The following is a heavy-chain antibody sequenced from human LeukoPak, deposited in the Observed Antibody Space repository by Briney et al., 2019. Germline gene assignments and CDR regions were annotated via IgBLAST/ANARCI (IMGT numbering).Heavy chain of an antibody. CDR2: MNPNSGKT. D-gene: IGHD3-3*01. Sequence: ASVKVSCKASGYTFTGYDINWVRQAPGQGLEWMGWMNPNSGKTDYAQKIQGRVTMTRKTSISTAYMELSSLRSEDTAVYYCARGQTRRFLEWLYFDYWGQGTLVTVSS. V-gene: IGHV1-8*01. CDR3: ARGQTRRFLEWLYFDY. J-gene: IGHJ4*02. CDR1: GYTFTGYD.